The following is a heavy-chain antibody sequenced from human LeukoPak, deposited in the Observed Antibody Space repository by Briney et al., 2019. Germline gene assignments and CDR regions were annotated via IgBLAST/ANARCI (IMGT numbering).Heavy chain of an antibody. CDR3: ARARHYFVSYSYFDY. J-gene: IGHJ4*02. Sequence: GGSLRLSCAASGFTFSSYWMHWVRQAPGKGLVWVSRINSDGSSTSYADSVKGRFTISRDNAKNTLYLQMNSLRAEDTAVYYCARARHYFVSYSYFDYWGQGTLVTVSS. V-gene: IGHV3-74*01. CDR1: GFTFSSYW. CDR2: INSDGSST. D-gene: IGHD1-26*01.